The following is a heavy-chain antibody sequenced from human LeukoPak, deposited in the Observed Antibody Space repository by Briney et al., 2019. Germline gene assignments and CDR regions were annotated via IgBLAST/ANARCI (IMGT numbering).Heavy chain of an antibody. CDR3: ARDKGFGELDY. D-gene: IGHD3-10*01. CDR2: MNPNSGNT. J-gene: IGHJ4*02. V-gene: IGHV1-8*03. Sequence: ASVKVSCKASGYTFTSYDINWVRQATGQGLEWMGWMNPNSGNTGYAQKFQGRVTITTDESTSTAYMELSSLRSEDTAVYYCARDKGFGELDYWGQGTLVTVSS. CDR1: GYTFTSYD.